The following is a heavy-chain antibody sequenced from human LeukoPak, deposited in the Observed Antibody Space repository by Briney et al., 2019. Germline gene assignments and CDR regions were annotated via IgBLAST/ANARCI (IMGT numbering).Heavy chain of an antibody. CDR1: GGSFSGYY. CDR3: ARDPYYYGSGSYFDY. J-gene: IGHJ4*02. V-gene: IGHV4-34*01. CDR2: INHSGST. D-gene: IGHD3-10*01. Sequence: PSGTLSLTCAVYGGSFSGYYWSWVRQPPGKGLEWIGEINHSGSTNYNPSLKSRVTISVDTSKNQFSLKLSSVTAADTAVYYCARDPYYYGSGSYFDYWGQGTLVTVSS.